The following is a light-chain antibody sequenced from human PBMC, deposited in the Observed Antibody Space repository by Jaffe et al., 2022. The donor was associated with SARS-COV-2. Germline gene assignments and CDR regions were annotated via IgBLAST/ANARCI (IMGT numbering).Light chain of an antibody. CDR3: QQGSSFPVT. V-gene: IGKV1-12*01. Sequence: DIQLTQSPSSVSASVGDRVTITCRTSQGVTSWLAWYQQKPESAPKLLIYDASTLQSGVPSRFSGSGSGTNFTLTITNLQPEDSATYYCQQGSSFPVTFGQGTRLDIK. CDR2: DAS. J-gene: IGKJ5*01. CDR1: QGVTSW.